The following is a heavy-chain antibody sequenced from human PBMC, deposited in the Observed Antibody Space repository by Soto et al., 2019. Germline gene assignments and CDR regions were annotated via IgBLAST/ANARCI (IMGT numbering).Heavy chain of an antibody. CDR1: GGSISSGGYY. CDR2: IYYSGST. CDR3: ARSHDYGDPLVWFDP. J-gene: IGHJ5*02. D-gene: IGHD4-17*01. V-gene: IGHV4-31*03. Sequence: QVQLQESGPGLVKPSQTLSLTCTVSGGSISSGGYYWSWIRQHPGKGLEWIGYIYYSGSTYYNPSLKIRVTISVDTSKNQFSLKLSSVTAADTAVYYCARSHDYGDPLVWFDPWGQGTLVTVSS.